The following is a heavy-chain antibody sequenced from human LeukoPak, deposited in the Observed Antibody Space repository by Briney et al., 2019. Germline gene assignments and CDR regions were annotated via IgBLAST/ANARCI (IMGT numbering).Heavy chain of an antibody. J-gene: IGHJ4*02. D-gene: IGHD3-9*01. Sequence: GGSLRLSCAASGFTFSRYGMHWVRQAPGKGVEWVALISYDGNNKYYADSVKGRFTISRDNSKNTLFLQMNSLRAEDTAVYFCAKDQRGDILTGSPFDYWGQGTLVTVSS. CDR1: GFTFSRYG. CDR3: AKDQRGDILTGSPFDY. V-gene: IGHV3-30*18. CDR2: ISYDGNNK.